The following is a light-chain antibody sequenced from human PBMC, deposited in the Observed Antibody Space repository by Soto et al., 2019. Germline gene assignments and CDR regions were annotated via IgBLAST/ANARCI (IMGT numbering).Light chain of an antibody. V-gene: IGLV2-8*01. CDR3: SSYGGDNNVV. CDR2: EVV. J-gene: IGLJ2*01. CDR1: SSDVGGYNY. Sequence: QSVLTQPPSASGSPGQSVTISCTGTSSDVGGYNYVSWYQQHPGAAPKLMIYEVVKRPSGVPDRFSGSKSGNTASLTVSGLQAEDESDYYCSSYGGDNNVVFGGGTK.